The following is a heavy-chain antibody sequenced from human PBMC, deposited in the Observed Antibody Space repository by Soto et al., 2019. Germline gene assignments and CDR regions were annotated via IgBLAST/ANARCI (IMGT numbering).Heavy chain of an antibody. Sequence: QVQLVESGGGVVQPGRSLRLSCAASGFTFSSYGMHWVRQAPGKGLEWVAVISYDGSNKYYADSVKGRFTISRDNSKNTLYLQMNSLRAEDTAVYYCAKSGIVGAHDYWGQGTLVTVSS. D-gene: IGHD1-26*01. CDR3: AKSGIVGAHDY. V-gene: IGHV3-30*18. CDR2: ISYDGSNK. J-gene: IGHJ4*02. CDR1: GFTFSSYG.